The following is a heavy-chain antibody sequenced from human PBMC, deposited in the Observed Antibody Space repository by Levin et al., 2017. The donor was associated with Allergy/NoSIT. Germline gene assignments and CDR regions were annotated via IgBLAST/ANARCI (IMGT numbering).Heavy chain of an antibody. Sequence: GESLKISCAASGFTFSSYAMSWVRQAPGKGLEWVSVITGSGGSTYYADSVKGRFTISRDSSKNTLYLQMNSLRAEDTAVYYCAKVFGVAYYFDYWGQGTLVTVSS. J-gene: IGHJ4*02. D-gene: IGHD3-3*01. V-gene: IGHV3-23*01. CDR2: ITGSGGST. CDR1: GFTFSSYA. CDR3: AKVFGVAYYFDY.